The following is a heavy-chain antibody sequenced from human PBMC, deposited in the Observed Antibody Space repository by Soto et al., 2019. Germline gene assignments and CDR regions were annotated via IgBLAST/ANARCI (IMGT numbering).Heavy chain of an antibody. CDR3: AGGRLTTVTEY. Sequence: QVQLQESGPGLVKPSQTLSLTCTVSGDSISSGGYYWNWIRQHPGKGLEWIGYIYYSGSTYYNPFLNCRVTIPIDTSTNQFSRKLSADTAAQTAVCYWAGGRLTTVTEYCGQGTLVTVSS. D-gene: IGHD4-17*01. V-gene: IGHV4-31*03. CDR2: IYYSGST. CDR1: GDSISSGGYY. J-gene: IGHJ4*02.